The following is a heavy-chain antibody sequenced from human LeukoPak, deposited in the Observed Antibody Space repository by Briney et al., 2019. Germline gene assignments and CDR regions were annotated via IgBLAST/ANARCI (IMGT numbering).Heavy chain of an antibody. CDR3: ARGPNPEIAVAGMIFDY. J-gene: IGHJ4*02. CDR1: GYTFTSYG. Sequence: ASVKVSCKASGYTFTSYGISWVRQAPGQGLEWMGGIIPMFGTRNYAQKFQGRVTITAGESTSTAYMELSSLRSEDTALYYCARGPNPEIAVAGMIFDYWGQGTLVTVSS. CDR2: IIPMFGTR. V-gene: IGHV1-69*13. D-gene: IGHD6-19*01.